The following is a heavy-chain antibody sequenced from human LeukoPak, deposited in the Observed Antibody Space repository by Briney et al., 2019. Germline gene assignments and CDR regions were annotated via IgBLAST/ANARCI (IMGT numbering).Heavy chain of an antibody. Sequence: PGGSLRLSCAASGFTFDDYAMHWVRQAPGKGLEWVSGISWNSGSIGYADSVKGRFTISRDNAKNSLYLQMNSLRAEDMALYYCAKDIGPHYSSGGSCYSGYLDYWGQGTLVTVSS. CDR3: AKDIGPHYSSGGSCYSGYLDY. CDR2: ISWNSGSI. J-gene: IGHJ4*02. CDR1: GFTFDDYA. D-gene: IGHD2-15*01. V-gene: IGHV3-9*03.